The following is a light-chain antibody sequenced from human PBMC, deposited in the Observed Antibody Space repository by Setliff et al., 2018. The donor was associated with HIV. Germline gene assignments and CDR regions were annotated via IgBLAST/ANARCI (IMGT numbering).Light chain of an antibody. CDR1: SSDVGGYNY. Sequence: QSALTQPRSVSGSPGQSVTISCTGTSSDVGGYNYVSWYQQHPGKAPKLMIYDVNKRPSGVPDRFSGSKSGKMASLTISGLQAEDEADYYCCSYAGSSYVFGTGTKLTVL. V-gene: IGLV2-11*01. J-gene: IGLJ1*01. CDR2: DVN. CDR3: CSYAGSSYV.